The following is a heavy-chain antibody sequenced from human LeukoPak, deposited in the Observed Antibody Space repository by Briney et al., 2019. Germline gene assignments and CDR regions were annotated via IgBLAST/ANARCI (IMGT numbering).Heavy chain of an antibody. CDR1: GFTFRNAW. Sequence: GGSLRLSCAASGFTFRNAWMNWVRQAPGKGLEWVSTIYTGGNTYYAASVKGRFTISRDFSKNTVFLHMNSLRAEDTAMYYCARGDDSGYYDYFDYWGQGALVTVSS. D-gene: IGHD3-22*01. J-gene: IGHJ4*02. CDR2: IYTGGNT. V-gene: IGHV3-53*01. CDR3: ARGDDSGYYDYFDY.